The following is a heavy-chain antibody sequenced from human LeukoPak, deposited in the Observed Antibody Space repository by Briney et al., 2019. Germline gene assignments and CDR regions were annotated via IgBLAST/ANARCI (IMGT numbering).Heavy chain of an antibody. CDR2: IYYSGST. J-gene: IGHJ3*02. CDR1: GGSISSYY. CDR3: AGSGSYYNLDAFDI. V-gene: IGHV4-59*01. D-gene: IGHD3-10*01. Sequence: SETLSLTCTVSGGSISSYYWSWIRQPPGKGLEWIGYIYYSGSTNYNPSLKSRVTISVDTSKNQFSLKLSSVTAADTAVYYCAGSGSYYNLDAFDIWGQGTMVTVSS.